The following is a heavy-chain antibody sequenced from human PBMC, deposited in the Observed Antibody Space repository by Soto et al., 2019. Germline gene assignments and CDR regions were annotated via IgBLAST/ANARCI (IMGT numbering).Heavy chain of an antibody. V-gene: IGHV3-23*01. CDR2: ISGGGGST. Sequence: GGSLRLSCAASGFTISSYAMSWVRQAPGKGLEWISAISGGGGSTYYADSVKGRFTISRDNSKNTLYLQMNSLRAEDTAVYYCAKDHDACSSTSCYAYYFDYWGQGTLVTVSS. CDR1: GFTISSYA. CDR3: AKDHDACSSTSCYAYYFDY. J-gene: IGHJ4*02. D-gene: IGHD2-2*01.